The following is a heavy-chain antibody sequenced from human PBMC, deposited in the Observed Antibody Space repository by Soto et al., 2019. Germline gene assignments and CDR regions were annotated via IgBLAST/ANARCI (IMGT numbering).Heavy chain of an antibody. CDR3: TAVAGTRYYYYYYGMDV. Sequence: GGSLRLSCTASGFTFGDYAMSWFRQAPGKGLEWVGFIRSKAYGGTTEYAASVKGRFTISRDDSKSIAYLQMNSLKTEDTAVYYFTAVAGTRYYYYYYGMDVWGQGTTVTVSS. CDR2: IRSKAYGGTT. V-gene: IGHV3-49*03. D-gene: IGHD6-19*01. CDR1: GFTFGDYA. J-gene: IGHJ6*02.